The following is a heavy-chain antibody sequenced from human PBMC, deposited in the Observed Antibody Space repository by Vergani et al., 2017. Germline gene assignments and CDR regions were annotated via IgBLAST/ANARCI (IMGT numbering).Heavy chain of an antibody. CDR1: GFTFSSYG. J-gene: IGHJ4*02. CDR2: IWYDGSNK. Sequence: QVQLVESGGGVVQPGRSLRLSCAASGFTFSSYGMHWVRQAPGKGLEWGAVIWYDGSNKYYADSVKGRFTISRDNSKNTLYLQMNSLRAEDTAVYYCARPLGQQLVARIAYWGQGTLVTVSS. CDR3: ARPLGQQLVARIAY. V-gene: IGHV3-33*01. D-gene: IGHD6-13*01.